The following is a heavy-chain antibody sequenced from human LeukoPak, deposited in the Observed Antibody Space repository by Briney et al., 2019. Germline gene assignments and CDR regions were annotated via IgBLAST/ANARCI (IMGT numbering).Heavy chain of an antibody. D-gene: IGHD5-24*01. CDR3: ASKRWLQSSFDY. V-gene: IGHV3-74*01. CDR1: GFTFSSYW. Sequence: GGSLRLSCAASGFTFSSYWMHWVRQTPGKGLVWVSRINSDGSSTSYADSVKGRFTISRDNAKNTVYLQMNSLRAEDTAVYYCASKRWLQSSFDYWGQGTLVTVSS. J-gene: IGHJ4*02. CDR2: INSDGSST.